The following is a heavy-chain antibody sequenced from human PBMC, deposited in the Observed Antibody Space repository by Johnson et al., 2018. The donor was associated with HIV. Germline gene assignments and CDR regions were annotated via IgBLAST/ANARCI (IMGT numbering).Heavy chain of an antibody. Sequence: VQLVESGGGLIQPGGSLRLSCAASGFTVSSNYMSWVRQAPGKGLEWVSVIYSGGSTYYADSVKGSFTISRDNSKNTLYLQMNSLRAEDTAVYYCARDPSPIVGATYAFDIWGQGTMVTVSS. CDR1: GFTVSSNY. V-gene: IGHV3-53*01. CDR3: ARDPSPIVGATYAFDI. CDR2: IYSGGST. J-gene: IGHJ3*02. D-gene: IGHD1-26*01.